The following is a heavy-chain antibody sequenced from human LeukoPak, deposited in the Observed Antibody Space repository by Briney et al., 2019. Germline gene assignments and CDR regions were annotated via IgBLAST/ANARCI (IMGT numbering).Heavy chain of an antibody. V-gene: IGHV3-66*01. CDR3: ARGFCSSTTCLYYFEY. CDR1: GFTVSSNY. Sequence: GGSLRLSCAASGFTVSSNYMSWVRQAPGKGLEWVSVIYSGGSTYYADSVKGRFTISRDNAKNSLYLQMDSLRAEDTAIYYCARGFCSSTTCLYYFEYWGQGTPVTVSS. J-gene: IGHJ4*02. D-gene: IGHD2-2*01. CDR2: IYSGGST.